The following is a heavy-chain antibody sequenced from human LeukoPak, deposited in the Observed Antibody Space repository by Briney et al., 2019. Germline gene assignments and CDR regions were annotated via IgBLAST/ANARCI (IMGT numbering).Heavy chain of an antibody. CDR3: ARGGYSGSELTY. J-gene: IGHJ4*02. CDR1: GYTFTGYY. Sequence: ASVKVSCRASGYTFTGYYMHWVRQAPAQGLEWMGWINPNSGGTNYAQKFQGRVTMTRDTSISTAYMELSRLRSDDTAVYYCARGGYSGSELTYWGQGTLVTVSS. CDR2: INPNSGGT. V-gene: IGHV1-2*02. D-gene: IGHD5-12*01.